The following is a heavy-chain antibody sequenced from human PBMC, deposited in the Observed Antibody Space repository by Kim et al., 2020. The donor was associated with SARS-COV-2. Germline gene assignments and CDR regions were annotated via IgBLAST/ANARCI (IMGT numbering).Heavy chain of an antibody. CDR3: ARLDSPLAVAGTGVGYYYYYGMDV. D-gene: IGHD6-19*01. Sequence: GESLKISCKGSGYNFTSYWIGWVRQMPGKGLEWMGIIYPGDSDTRYSPSFQGQVTILADKSISTAYLQWSSLKASDTAMYYCARLDSPLAVAGTGVGYYYYYGMDVWGQGTTVTVSS. J-gene: IGHJ6*02. V-gene: IGHV5-51*01. CDR2: IYPGDSDT. CDR1: GYNFTSYW.